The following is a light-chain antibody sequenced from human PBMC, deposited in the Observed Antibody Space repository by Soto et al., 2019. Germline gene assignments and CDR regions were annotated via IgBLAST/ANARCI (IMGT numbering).Light chain of an antibody. CDR2: GAS. J-gene: IGKJ1*01. CDR3: QVYNDWPRT. V-gene: IGKV3-15*01. CDR1: QTVTSN. Sequence: EIVMTQSPVTLSVSPGETANLSCRASQTVTSNLAWYPQKPGRSPRLLLSGASTRATGIPARFSGSASGTEFTVTISRLQYEDIAVYYCQVYNDWPRTFGQGTKVEI.